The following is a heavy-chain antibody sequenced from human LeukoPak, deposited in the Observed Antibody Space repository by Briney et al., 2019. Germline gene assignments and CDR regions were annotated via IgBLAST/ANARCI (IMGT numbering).Heavy chain of an antibody. J-gene: IGHJ3*02. CDR3: ARAPGGFGSGSRGAFDI. CDR1: GYSISSGYY. V-gene: IGHV4-38-2*02. D-gene: IGHD3-10*01. Sequence: SETLSLTCTVSGYSISSGYYWGWIRQPPGKGLEWIGSIYHSGSTYYNSSLKSRVTISVDTSKNQFSLKLSSVTAADTAVYYCARAPGGFGSGSRGAFDIWGQGTMVTVSS. CDR2: IYHSGST.